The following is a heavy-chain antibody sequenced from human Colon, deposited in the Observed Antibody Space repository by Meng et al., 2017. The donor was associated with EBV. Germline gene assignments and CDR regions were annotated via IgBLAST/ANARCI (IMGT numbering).Heavy chain of an antibody. Sequence: QVQLQSSGPGLVEPSGTPSLTCAVSGASISSNNWWSWVRQPPGKGLEWIGEIYHGGNTNYNPSLKSRVTISVDRSNDQFSLSLSSVTAADTAVYYCARGNAYNAPSFDYWGQGTLVTVSS. D-gene: IGHD5-24*01. J-gene: IGHJ4*02. CDR1: GASISSNNW. V-gene: IGHV4-4*02. CDR2: IYHGGNT. CDR3: ARGNAYNAPSFDY.